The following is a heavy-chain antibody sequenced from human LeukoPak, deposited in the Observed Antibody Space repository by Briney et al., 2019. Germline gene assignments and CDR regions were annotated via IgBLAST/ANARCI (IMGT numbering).Heavy chain of an antibody. Sequence: GESLKISCKGSGYSFTSYWINWVRQMPGKGLEWMGRIDPSDSYTNYSPSFQGHVTISADKSISTAYLQWSSLKASDTAMYYCARQDRTGEYQLSQGMDVWGKGTTVTVSS. D-gene: IGHD2-2*01. V-gene: IGHV5-10-1*01. CDR1: GYSFTSYW. J-gene: IGHJ6*04. CDR3: ARQDRTGEYQLSQGMDV. CDR2: IDPSDSYT.